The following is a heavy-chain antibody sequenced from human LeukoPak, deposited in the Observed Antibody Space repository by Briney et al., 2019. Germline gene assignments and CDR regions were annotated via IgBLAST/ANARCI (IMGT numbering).Heavy chain of an antibody. CDR2: ISYDGSNK. V-gene: IGHV3-30*04. CDR1: GFTFSSYA. Sequence: GGSLRLSCAASGFTFSSYAMHWVRQAPGKGLEGVAVISYDGSNKYYADSVKGRFTISRDNSKNTLYLQMNSLRAEDTAVYYCARDPFLSTWYFDLWGRGTLVTVSS. CDR3: ARDPFLSTWYFDL. J-gene: IGHJ2*01.